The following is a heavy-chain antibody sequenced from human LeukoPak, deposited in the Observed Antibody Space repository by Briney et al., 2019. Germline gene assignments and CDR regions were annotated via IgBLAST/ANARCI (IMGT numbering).Heavy chain of an antibody. CDR2: IYYSGST. V-gene: IGHV4-59*08. CDR3: ATFSDCGGNFFDY. CDR1: GGSISNYY. D-gene: IGHD4-23*01. Sequence: SETLSLTCTVSGGSISNYYWSWLRQPPGKGLEWIGYIYYSGSTTYNPSLKSRVTISLDTSENQFSLRLRSVTAADTAVYYCATFSDCGGNFFDYWGQGTLVTVSS. J-gene: IGHJ4*02.